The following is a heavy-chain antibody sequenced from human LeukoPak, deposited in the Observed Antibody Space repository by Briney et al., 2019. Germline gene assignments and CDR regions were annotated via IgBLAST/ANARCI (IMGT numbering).Heavy chain of an antibody. D-gene: IGHD3-22*01. J-gene: IGHJ4*02. CDR2: IKEDGSEK. Sequence: GGSLRLSCAASGFTFSTYWMSWVRQAPGKGLEWVANIKEDGSEKYYGDSVKGRFTLSRDNAKNSLYLQMNSLRAEDTAVYYCARDSSGYQWGQGPLVTVSS. CDR1: GFTFSTYW. V-gene: IGHV3-7*01. CDR3: ARDSSGYQ.